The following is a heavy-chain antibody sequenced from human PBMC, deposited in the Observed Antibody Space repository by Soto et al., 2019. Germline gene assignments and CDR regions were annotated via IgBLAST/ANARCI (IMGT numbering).Heavy chain of an antibody. Sequence: QVTVKESGPVLVKPTETLTLTCTVSGFSLSNAGLGVSWIRKPPGKALEWRAHIFSNAEKPYSTALTSRLTRFTDTSTSPVVLTMTNMEPVDTATYYCASTYSTSWYWFDPWGQGTLVPVSS. CDR2: IFSNAEK. V-gene: IGHV2-26*04. D-gene: IGHD6-13*01. CDR3: ASTYSTSWYWFDP. J-gene: IGHJ5*02. CDR1: GFSLSNAGLG.